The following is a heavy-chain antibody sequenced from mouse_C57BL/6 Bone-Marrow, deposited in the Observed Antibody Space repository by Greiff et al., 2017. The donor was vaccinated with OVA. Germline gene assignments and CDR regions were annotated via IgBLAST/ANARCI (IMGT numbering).Heavy chain of an antibody. CDR3: ATRDGYDEGFAY. D-gene: IGHD2-2*01. CDR2: IDPSDSYT. J-gene: IGHJ3*01. CDR1: GYTFTSYW. V-gene: IGHV1-69*01. Sequence: QVQLQQSGAELVMPGASVKLSCKASGYTFTSYWMHWVKQRPGQGLEWIGEIDPSDSYTNYNQKFKGKSTLTVDKSSSTAYMQLSSLTSEDSAVYYCATRDGYDEGFAYWGQGTLVTVSA.